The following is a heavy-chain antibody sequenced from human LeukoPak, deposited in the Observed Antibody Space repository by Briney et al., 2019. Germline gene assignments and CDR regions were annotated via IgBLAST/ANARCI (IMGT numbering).Heavy chain of an antibody. CDR2: IRYDGSNK. Sequence: PGGSLRLSCAASGFTFDNFGMHWVRQAPGKGLEWVAFIRYDGSNKYYADSVKGRFTISRDNSKNKLYLQVNSLRAEDTAVYYCAKMSSTNWGHFDYWGQGTLVTVSS. V-gene: IGHV3-30*02. CDR3: AKMSSTNWGHFDY. J-gene: IGHJ4*02. D-gene: IGHD7-27*01. CDR1: GFTFDNFG.